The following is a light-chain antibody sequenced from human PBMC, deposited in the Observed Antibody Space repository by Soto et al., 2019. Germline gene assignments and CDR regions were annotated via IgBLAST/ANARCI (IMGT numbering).Light chain of an antibody. Sequence: QAVMTQPPSLSGAPGRRVTSSCTGSSANIGAGYDVHWYQQLPGTAPKLLIYGNSNRPSGVPDRFSGSKSGTSASLAITGLQAEDEADYYCQSYDSSLSGYVFGTGTQLTVL. CDR3: QSYDSSLSGYV. CDR2: GNS. V-gene: IGLV1-40*01. J-gene: IGLJ1*01. CDR1: SANIGAGYD.